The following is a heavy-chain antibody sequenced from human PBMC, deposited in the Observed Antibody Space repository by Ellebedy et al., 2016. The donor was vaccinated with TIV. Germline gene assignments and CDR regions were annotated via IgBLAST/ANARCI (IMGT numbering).Heavy chain of an antibody. J-gene: IGHJ4*02. CDR1: GFTFSSYA. V-gene: IGHV3-23*01. Sequence: GESLKISCAASGFTFSSYAISWLRQAPGKVLEWVSTISHTGGRTYYADSVGGRCTISRDNSKKTLYLQMNSLSAEDTAGYYWAKGRGGGSDSSAPRYYFDYWGLGTLVTVSS. D-gene: IGHD3-22*01. CDR2: ISHTGGRT. CDR3: AKGRGGGSDSSAPRYYFDY.